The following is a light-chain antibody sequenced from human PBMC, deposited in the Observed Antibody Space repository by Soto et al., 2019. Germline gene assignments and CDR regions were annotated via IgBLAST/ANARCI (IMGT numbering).Light chain of an antibody. J-gene: IGLJ2*01. CDR3: SSYTSSSSVV. CDR2: DVS. V-gene: IGLV2-14*01. Sequence: QSALTQPASVSGSPGQSITISCTGTSSDVGGYNYVSWYQQHPGKAPKLMIYDVSNRPSGVSNRFSGSKSGNTASLTISGLQADDEADYYCSSYTSSSSVVFGGWTKLNVL. CDR1: SSDVGGYNY.